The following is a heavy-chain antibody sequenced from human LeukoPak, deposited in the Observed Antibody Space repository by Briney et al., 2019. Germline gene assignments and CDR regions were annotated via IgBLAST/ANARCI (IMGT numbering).Heavy chain of an antibody. J-gene: IGHJ4*02. Sequence: SETLSLTCTVSGGSISSSSYYWGWIRQPPGKGLEWIGSIYYSGSTYYNPSLKSRVTISVDTSKNQFSLKLSSVTAADTAVYYCASSGSLTTADYWGQRTLVTVSS. CDR2: IYYSGST. V-gene: IGHV4-39*01. CDR1: GGSISSSSYY. D-gene: IGHD4/OR15-4a*01. CDR3: ASSGSLTTADY.